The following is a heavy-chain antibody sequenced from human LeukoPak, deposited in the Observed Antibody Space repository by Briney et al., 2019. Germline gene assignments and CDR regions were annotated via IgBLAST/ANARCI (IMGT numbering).Heavy chain of an antibody. CDR3: AREGIAAAGRLDY. CDR2: ISSNGGST. J-gene: IGHJ4*02. CDR1: GFTFSSYS. V-gene: IGHV3-64*01. D-gene: IGHD6-13*01. Sequence: GGSLRLSCAASGFTFSSYSMNWVRQAPGKGLEYVSAISSNGGSTYYANSVKGRFTISRDNSKNTLYLQMGSLRAEDMAVYYCAREGIAAAGRLDYWGQGTLVTVSS.